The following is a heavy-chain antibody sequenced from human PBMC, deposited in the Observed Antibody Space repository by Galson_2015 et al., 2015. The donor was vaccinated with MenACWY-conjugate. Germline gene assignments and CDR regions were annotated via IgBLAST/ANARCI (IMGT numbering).Heavy chain of an antibody. Sequence: SLRLSCAASGFTFSSYWMHWVRQAPGKGLVWVSLINSDGSSTSYADSVKGRFTISRDNAKNTLYLQMNSLRAEDTAVYYCAVYCSSTRCYGASGGYWGLGTLVTVSS. D-gene: IGHD2-2*01. CDR1: GFTFSSYW. J-gene: IGHJ4*02. V-gene: IGHV3-74*01. CDR2: INSDGSST. CDR3: AVYCSSTRCYGASGGY.